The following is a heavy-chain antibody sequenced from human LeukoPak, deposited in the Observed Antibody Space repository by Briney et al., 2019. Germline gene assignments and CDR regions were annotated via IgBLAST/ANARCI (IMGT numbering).Heavy chain of an antibody. D-gene: IGHD4-17*01. J-gene: IGHJ6*03. Sequence: SETLSLTCTVSGYSISSGYYWGWIRQPPGKGLEWIGSIYHSGSTYYNPSLKSRVTISVDTSKNQLSLKLSSVTAADTAVYYCAKAYYGHMDVWGKGTTVTVSS. CDR2: IYHSGST. CDR1: GYSISSGYY. V-gene: IGHV4-38-2*02. CDR3: AKAYYGHMDV.